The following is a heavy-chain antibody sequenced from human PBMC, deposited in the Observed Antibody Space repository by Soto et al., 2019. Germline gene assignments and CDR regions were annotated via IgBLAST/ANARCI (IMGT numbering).Heavy chain of an antibody. V-gene: IGHV3-33*01. CDR1: GFTFSSYG. J-gene: IGHJ2*01. Sequence: QVQLVESGGGVVQPGRSLRLSCAASGFTFSSYGMHWVRQAPGKGLEWVAALWYDGSNKYYADSVKGRFTISRDNSKNTVYLQSNSERAEDTAVYYCARDDQYDSRGFTDPLGLWGRGTLVTVSS. CDR3: ARDDQYDSRGFTDPLGL. CDR2: LWYDGSNK. D-gene: IGHD3-22*01.